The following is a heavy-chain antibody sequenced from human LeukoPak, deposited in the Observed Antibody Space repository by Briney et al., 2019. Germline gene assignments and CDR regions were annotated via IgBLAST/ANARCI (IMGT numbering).Heavy chain of an antibody. Sequence: PGGSLRLSCAASGFTFSSYSMNWVRQAPGKGLEWVSSITSSSIYIYYADSLKGRFTISGDNAKNSLYLQMNSLRAEDTAVYYCASAMSGVYEPDYWGQGTLVTVSS. D-gene: IGHD3-10*02. J-gene: IGHJ4*02. CDR2: ITSSSIYI. CDR1: GFTFSSYS. V-gene: IGHV3-21*01. CDR3: ASAMSGVYEPDY.